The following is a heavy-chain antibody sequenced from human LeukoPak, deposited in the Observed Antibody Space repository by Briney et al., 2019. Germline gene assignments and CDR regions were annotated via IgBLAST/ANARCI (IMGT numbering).Heavy chain of an antibody. J-gene: IGHJ4*02. Sequence: SETLSLTCTVSGGSISSGGYYWSWIRQPPGKELEWIGYIYYTGSTNYNPSLKSRVTMSVDTSKNQFSLKLSSVTAADTAVYYCARGYNWNPLDYWGRGTLVTVSS. V-gene: IGHV4-61*08. CDR2: IYYTGST. CDR3: ARGYNWNPLDY. D-gene: IGHD1-20*01. CDR1: GGSISSGGYY.